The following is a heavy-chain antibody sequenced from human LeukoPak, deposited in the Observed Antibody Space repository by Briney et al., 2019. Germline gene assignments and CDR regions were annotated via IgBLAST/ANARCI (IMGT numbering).Heavy chain of an antibody. V-gene: IGHV4-34*01. CDR3: ARGPVPYYYGSWFDP. Sequence: SETLSLTCAVYGGSFSGYYWSWIRQPPGKGLEWIGEINHSGSTNYNPSLKSRVTISVDTSKNQFSLKLSSVTAADTAVYYCARGPVPYYYGSWFDPWGQGTLVTVSS. J-gene: IGHJ5*02. D-gene: IGHD3-10*01. CDR1: GGSFSGYY. CDR2: INHSGST.